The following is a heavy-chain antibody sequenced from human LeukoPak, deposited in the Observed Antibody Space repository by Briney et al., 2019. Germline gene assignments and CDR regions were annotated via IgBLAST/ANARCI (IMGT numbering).Heavy chain of an antibody. CDR3: ARGDQRITMIVVAFDY. D-gene: IGHD3-22*01. Sequence: ASVKVSCKASGYTFTSYDINWVRQAPGQGLEWMGWMNPNSGNTGYAQKFQGRVTMTRNTSISTAYMELSSLRSEDTAVYYCARGDQRITMIVVAFDYWGQGTLVTVSS. CDR2: MNPNSGNT. J-gene: IGHJ4*02. V-gene: IGHV1-8*01. CDR1: GYTFTSYD.